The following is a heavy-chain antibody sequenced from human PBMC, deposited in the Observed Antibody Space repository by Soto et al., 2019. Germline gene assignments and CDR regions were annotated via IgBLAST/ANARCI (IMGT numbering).Heavy chain of an antibody. D-gene: IGHD6-13*01. J-gene: IGHJ3*02. Sequence: PGGSLRLSCAASGFTFSSYSMNWVRQARGKGLEWVSSISSSSSYIYYADSVKGRFTISRDNAKNSLYLQMNSLRAEDTAVYYCARQYSSSWADAFDIWGQGTMVTVSS. CDR1: GFTFSSYS. CDR3: ARQYSSSWADAFDI. CDR2: ISSSSSYI. V-gene: IGHV3-21*01.